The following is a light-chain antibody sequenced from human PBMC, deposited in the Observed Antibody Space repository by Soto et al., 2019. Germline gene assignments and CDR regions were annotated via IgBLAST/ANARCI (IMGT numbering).Light chain of an antibody. Sequence: QSVLTQPPSASGTPGQRVTISCSGGNSNIGTYTVNWYQHLPGTAPKLLIYANDHRPSGVPDRFSASKSGTSASLAISGVRSEDEAFYYCATWSDSLKGWVFGGGTKLTVL. J-gene: IGLJ3*02. CDR2: AND. V-gene: IGLV1-44*01. CDR1: NSNIGTYT. CDR3: ATWSDSLKGWV.